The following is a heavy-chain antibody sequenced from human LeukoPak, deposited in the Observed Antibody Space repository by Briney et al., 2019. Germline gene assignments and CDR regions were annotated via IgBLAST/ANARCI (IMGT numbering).Heavy chain of an antibody. J-gene: IGHJ4*02. CDR1: GFTFSSYG. CDR3: AKDGVGVCSSTSCYPFLDY. CDR2: ISYDGSNK. V-gene: IGHV3-30*18. D-gene: IGHD2-2*01. Sequence: PGGSLRLSCAASGFTFSSYGMHWVRQAPGKGLEWVAVISYDGSNKYYADSVKGRFTISRDNSKNTLYLQMNSLRAEDTAVYYCAKDGVGVCSSTSCYPFLDYWGQGTLVTVSS.